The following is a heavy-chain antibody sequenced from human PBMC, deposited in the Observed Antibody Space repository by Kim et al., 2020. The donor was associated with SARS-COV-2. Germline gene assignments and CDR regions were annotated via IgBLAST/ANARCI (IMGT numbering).Heavy chain of an antibody. V-gene: IGHV1-2*06. Sequence: ASVKVSCKASGYTFTGYYMHWVRQAPGQGLEWMGRINPNSGGTNYAQKFQGRVTMTRDTSISTAYMELSRLRSDDTAVYYCARMGLGRYNWNDSDYWGQGTLVTVSS. CDR1: GYTFTGYY. J-gene: IGHJ4*02. D-gene: IGHD1-1*01. CDR3: ARMGLGRYNWNDSDY. CDR2: INPNSGGT.